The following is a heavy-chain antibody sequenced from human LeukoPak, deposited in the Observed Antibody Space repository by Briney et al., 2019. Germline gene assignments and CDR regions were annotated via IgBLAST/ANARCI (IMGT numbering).Heavy chain of an antibody. Sequence: ASVNVSCKPSGGTFSSYATSWVRQAPEQGLEWMGGIIPIFGTANYAQKFQGRVTITADESTSTAYMELSSLRCEDTAVYYCARGGTDSSGWLNYYYGMDVWGKGTTVTVSS. D-gene: IGHD6-19*01. CDR2: IIPIFGTA. CDR3: ARGGTDSSGWLNYYYGMDV. V-gene: IGHV1-69*13. CDR1: GGTFSSYA. J-gene: IGHJ6*04.